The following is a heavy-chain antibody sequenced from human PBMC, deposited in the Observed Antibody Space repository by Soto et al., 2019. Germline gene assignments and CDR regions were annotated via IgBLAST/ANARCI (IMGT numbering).Heavy chain of an antibody. CDR3: ARDDSSGYSYFDY. D-gene: IGHD3-22*01. J-gene: IGHJ4*02. Sequence: TSVKVSCKASGYTFTGYYMHWVRQAPGQGLEWMGWINPNSGGTNYAQKFQGRVTMTRDTSISTAYMELSRLRSDDTAVYYCARDDSSGYSYFDYWGQGTLVTVSS. CDR2: INPNSGGT. V-gene: IGHV1-2*02. CDR1: GYTFTGYY.